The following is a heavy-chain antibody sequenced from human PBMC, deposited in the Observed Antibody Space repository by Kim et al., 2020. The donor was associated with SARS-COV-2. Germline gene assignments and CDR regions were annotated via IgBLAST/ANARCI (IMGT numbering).Heavy chain of an antibody. CDR2: INPSGGAA. V-gene: IGHV1-46*01. CDR1: GYTFTHHY. D-gene: IGHD2-15*01. Sequence: ASVKVSCKAPGYTFTHHYMHWVRQAPGQGLEWMGMINPSGGAATYAQKFQGRVTMTSDTSTSTVYMEVSSLRSEDTALYYCATSLAYCSGGSCHSWGQGTLVTVSS. CDR3: ATSLAYCSGGSCHS. J-gene: IGHJ4*02.